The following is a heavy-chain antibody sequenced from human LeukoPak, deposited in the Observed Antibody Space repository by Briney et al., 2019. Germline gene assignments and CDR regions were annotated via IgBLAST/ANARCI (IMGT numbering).Heavy chain of an antibody. CDR3: ARGRSSGWYMFDY. CDR2: ISSSSSTI. J-gene: IGHJ4*02. D-gene: IGHD6-19*01. Sequence: PGGSLRLSCAASGFTFSSYSMNWVRQAPGKGLEWVSSISSSSSTIYYADSVKGRFTISRDNAKNSLYLQMNSLRAEDTAVYYCARGRSSGWYMFDYWGQGTLVTVSS. V-gene: IGHV3-48*01. CDR1: GFTFSSYS.